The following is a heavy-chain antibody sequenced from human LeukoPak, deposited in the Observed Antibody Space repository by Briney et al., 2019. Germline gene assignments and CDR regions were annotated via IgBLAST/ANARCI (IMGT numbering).Heavy chain of an antibody. V-gene: IGHV1-69*05. CDR3: AATYCSSTSCYGIVPAFDI. D-gene: IGHD2-2*01. J-gene: IGHJ3*02. Sequence: GSSVKVSCKASGGTYSSYAISWVRQAPGQGLEWMGGIIPIFGTANYAQKFQGRVTITTDESTTTAYMELSSLRSEDTALYYCAATYCSSTSCYGIVPAFDIWGQGTMVTVSS. CDR2: IIPIFGTA. CDR1: GGTYSSYA.